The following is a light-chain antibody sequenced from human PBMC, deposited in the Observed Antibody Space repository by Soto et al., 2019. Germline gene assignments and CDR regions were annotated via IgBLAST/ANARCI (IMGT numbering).Light chain of an antibody. Sequence: QSALTQPPSASGSPGQSVTISCTGTSSDVGDTDYVSWYQQHPGKAPKLMIYDITKRPSGVPDRFSGSKSGNSASLAVSGLQAEDEAGYYCSAHVDSSNTVVFGGGTKLTVL. V-gene: IGLV2-8*01. CDR2: DIT. CDR1: SSDVGDTDY. J-gene: IGLJ2*01. CDR3: SAHVDSSNTVV.